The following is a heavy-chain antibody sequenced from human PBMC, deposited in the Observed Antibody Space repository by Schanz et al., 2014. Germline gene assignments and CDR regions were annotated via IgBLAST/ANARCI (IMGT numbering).Heavy chain of an antibody. J-gene: IGHJ4*02. D-gene: IGHD3-10*01. CDR3: VRDELLWFGEVLSLDY. CDR2: ISGSSRTI. Sequence: EVQLVESGGGLVQPGGSLRLSCAASGFGFSSYSMNWVHQAPGKGLEWVSYISGSSRTIYYADSMKGRFTVSRDNAENALYLQMNSLRAEDTALYYCVRDELLWFGEVLSLDYWGQGALVTVSS. CDR1: GFGFSSYS. V-gene: IGHV3-48*01.